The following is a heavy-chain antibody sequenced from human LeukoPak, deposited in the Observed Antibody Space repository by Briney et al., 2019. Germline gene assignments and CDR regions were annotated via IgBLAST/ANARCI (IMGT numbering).Heavy chain of an antibody. Sequence: GGSLRLSCAASGITVGHNYFSWVRQAPGKGLEWVALIYSGGGTVYADSVKGRFTISRDSSKNTLYLQMNSLRAEDTAVYYCARHKDWTFDYWGQGTLVTVSS. V-gene: IGHV3-66*04. CDR1: GITVGHNY. J-gene: IGHJ4*02. D-gene: IGHD3/OR15-3a*01. CDR2: IYSGGGT. CDR3: ARHKDWTFDY.